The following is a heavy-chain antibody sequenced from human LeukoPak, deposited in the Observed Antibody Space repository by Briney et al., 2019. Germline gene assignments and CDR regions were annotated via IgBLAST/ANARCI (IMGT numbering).Heavy chain of an antibody. D-gene: IGHD3-22*01. V-gene: IGHV3-43*02. J-gene: IGHJ4*02. Sequence: GGSLRLSCAASGFTFDDNGMHWDRQAPGKGLEWVSFITGDGASTYYADSVKGRFTISRDNSKNSLYLQMNSLRTQDTALYYCAKGYYYDSSGYYYLDYWGQGTLVTVSS. CDR3: AKGYYYDSSGYYYLDY. CDR1: GFTFDDNG. CDR2: ITGDGAST.